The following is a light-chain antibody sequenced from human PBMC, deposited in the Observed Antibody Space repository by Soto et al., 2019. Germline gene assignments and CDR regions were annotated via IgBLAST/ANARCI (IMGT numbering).Light chain of an antibody. Sequence: QSALTQPASVSGAPGQSITIYCTGTSSDVGSYNYVSWYQQHPGKAPKLMIYEVRNRPSGVSDRFSGSKSGKTASLTIFEIQAEDEADYYCSAYTTSTTLVFGGGTKLTVL. V-gene: IGLV2-14*01. CDR2: EVR. CDR1: SSDVGSYNY. CDR3: SAYTTSTTLV. J-gene: IGLJ2*01.